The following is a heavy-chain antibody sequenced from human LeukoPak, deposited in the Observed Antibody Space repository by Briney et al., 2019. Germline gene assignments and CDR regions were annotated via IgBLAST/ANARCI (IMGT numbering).Heavy chain of an antibody. D-gene: IGHD3-10*01. CDR2: INHSGNT. CDR1: GGSFSGYY. Sequence: KPSETLSLTCAVYGGSFSGYYWSWIRQPPGKGLEWIGEINHSGNTNYNPSLKSRVTISLDTSKNQFSLKLASVTAADTAVYYCARGRYSQPGFGELLQNYFDYWGQGTLVTVSS. V-gene: IGHV4-34*01. J-gene: IGHJ4*02. CDR3: ARGRYSQPGFGELLQNYFDY.